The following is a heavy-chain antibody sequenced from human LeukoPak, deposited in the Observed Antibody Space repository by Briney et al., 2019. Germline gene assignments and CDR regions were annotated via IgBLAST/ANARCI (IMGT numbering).Heavy chain of an antibody. Sequence: ASVRVSCKASGYTFTGYYVHWVRQAPGQGLEWMGWINPNSGGTNYAQKFQGRVTMTRDTSISTAYMELSRLRSDDTAVYYCARAAAGNDAFDIWGQGTMVTVSS. CDR3: ARAAAGNDAFDI. D-gene: IGHD6-13*01. CDR1: GYTFTGYY. J-gene: IGHJ3*02. V-gene: IGHV1-2*02. CDR2: INPNSGGT.